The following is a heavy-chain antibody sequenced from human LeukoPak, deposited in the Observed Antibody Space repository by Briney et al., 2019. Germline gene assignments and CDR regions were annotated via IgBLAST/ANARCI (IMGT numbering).Heavy chain of an antibody. Sequence: GASVKVSCKASGGTFSSYAISWVRQAPGQGLEWMGRIIPILGIANYAQKFQGRVTITADESTSTAYMELSSLRSEDTAVYYCGSGGGNPFDYWGQGTLVTVSS. D-gene: IGHD4-23*01. CDR2: IIPILGIA. J-gene: IGHJ4*02. CDR3: GSGGGNPFDY. V-gene: IGHV1-69*04. CDR1: GGTFSSYA.